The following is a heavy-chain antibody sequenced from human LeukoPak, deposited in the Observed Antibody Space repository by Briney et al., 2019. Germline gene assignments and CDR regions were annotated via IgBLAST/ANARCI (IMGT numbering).Heavy chain of an antibody. Sequence: GGSLRLSCAASGFTVSSNYMTWVRQAPGKGLEWVSVIYSGGSTYYADSVKGRFTISRDNSKNTLSLQMNSLRAEDTAVYYCARDLSGGSGRVRGFDPWGQGTLVTVSS. V-gene: IGHV3-53*01. D-gene: IGHD6-19*01. CDR2: IYSGGST. J-gene: IGHJ5*02. CDR3: ARDLSGGSGRVRGFDP. CDR1: GFTVSSNY.